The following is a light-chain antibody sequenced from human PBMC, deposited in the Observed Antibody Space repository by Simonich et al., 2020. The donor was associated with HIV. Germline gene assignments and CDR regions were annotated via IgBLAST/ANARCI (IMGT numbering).Light chain of an antibody. J-gene: IGLJ2*01. CDR3: QSYDSSNVV. V-gene: IGLV6-57*03. CDR1: RGSIASNY. Sequence: NFMLTQPHSVSESPGKTVTISCTRSRGSIASNYVQWYQQRPGSAPTTLIYEDNQRPSVVPDRFSGSIDSSSNSASLTISGLKTEDEADYYCQSYDSSNVVFGGGTKLTVL. CDR2: EDN.